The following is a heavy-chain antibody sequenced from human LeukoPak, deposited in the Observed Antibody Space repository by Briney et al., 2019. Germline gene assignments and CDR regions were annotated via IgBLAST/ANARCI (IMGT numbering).Heavy chain of an antibody. Sequence: GGSLRLSCAASGFTFSSYAMSWVRQAPGKWLEWVSAISGSGGSTYYADSVKGRFTISRDNSKNTLYLQMNSLRAEDTAVYYCAKDINIVLMVYAIGTIDYWGQGTLVTVSS. V-gene: IGHV3-23*01. CDR3: AKDINIVLMVYAIGTIDY. D-gene: IGHD2-8*01. J-gene: IGHJ4*02. CDR1: GFTFSSYA. CDR2: ISGSGGST.